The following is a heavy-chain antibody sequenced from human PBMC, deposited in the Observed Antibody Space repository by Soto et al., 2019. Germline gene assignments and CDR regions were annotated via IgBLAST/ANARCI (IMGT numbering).Heavy chain of an antibody. CDR3: AKDRRIAVAGISDY. D-gene: IGHD6-19*01. V-gene: IGHV3-30*18. CDR1: GLTFSSYG. Sequence: GGSLRLSCASSGLTFSSYGMHWVRQAPGKGLEWVAVISYDGSNKYYADSVKGRFTISRDNSKNTLYLQMNSLRAEDTAVYYCAKDRRIAVAGISDYWGQGTLVTVSS. CDR2: ISYDGSNK. J-gene: IGHJ4*02.